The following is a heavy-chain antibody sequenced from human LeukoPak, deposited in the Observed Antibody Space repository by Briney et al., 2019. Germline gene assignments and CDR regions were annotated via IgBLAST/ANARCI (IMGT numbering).Heavy chain of an antibody. CDR1: GYTFTNYA. Sequence: GASVKVSCKASGYTFTNYAISWVRQAPGQGLEWMRWISAYNGNTNYAQKLQGRVTMTTDTSTSTAYMELRSLRSDDTAVYYCARAPHSGYDYYYYYMDVWGKGTTVTVSS. J-gene: IGHJ6*03. D-gene: IGHD5-12*01. V-gene: IGHV1-18*01. CDR3: ARAPHSGYDYYYYYMDV. CDR2: ISAYNGNT.